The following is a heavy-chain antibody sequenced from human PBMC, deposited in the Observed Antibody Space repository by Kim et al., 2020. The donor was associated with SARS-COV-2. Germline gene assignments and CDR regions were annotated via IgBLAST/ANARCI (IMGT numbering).Heavy chain of an antibody. V-gene: IGHV7-4-1*02. J-gene: IGHJ6*03. CDR3: ARDYHIKLPYYYYYYMDV. CDR1: GYTFTRYG. D-gene: IGHD3-9*01. CDR2: INTNTGNP. Sequence: ASVKVSCKASGYTFTRYGMNWVRQAPGQGLEWMGWINTNTGNPTYAQGFTGRFVSSLDTTVSTAYLQISSLKAEDTAVYYCARDYHIKLPYYYYYYMDVWGNGTTVTVSS.